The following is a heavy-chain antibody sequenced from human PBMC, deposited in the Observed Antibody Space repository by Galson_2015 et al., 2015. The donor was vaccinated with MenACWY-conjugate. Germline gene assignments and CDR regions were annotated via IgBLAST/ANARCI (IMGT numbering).Heavy chain of an antibody. CDR3: ARGHSVMDV. Sequence: SLRLSCAASGFTFSKCAMSWVRQAPGKGLEWVASIKKDGSEKYYVDSVKGRFTISRDNTKNSMYLEMNSLRAEDTAVYYCARGHSVMDVWGQGTPVTASS. CDR2: IKKDGSEK. CDR1: GFTFSKCA. J-gene: IGHJ6*02. V-gene: IGHV3-7*03.